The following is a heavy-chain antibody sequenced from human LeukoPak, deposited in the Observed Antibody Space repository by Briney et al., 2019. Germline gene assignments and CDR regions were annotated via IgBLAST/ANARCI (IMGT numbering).Heavy chain of an antibody. Sequence: GGSLRLSCAASGFTFSSYSMNWVRQAPGKGLGWVSYISSSSSTIYYADSAKGRFTISRDNAKNSLYLQMNSLRAEDTAVYYCARDALLWFGELYHYYGMDVWGQGTTVTVSS. CDR3: ARDALLWFGELYHYYGMDV. CDR1: GFTFSSYS. CDR2: ISSSSSTI. J-gene: IGHJ6*02. D-gene: IGHD3-10*01. V-gene: IGHV3-48*04.